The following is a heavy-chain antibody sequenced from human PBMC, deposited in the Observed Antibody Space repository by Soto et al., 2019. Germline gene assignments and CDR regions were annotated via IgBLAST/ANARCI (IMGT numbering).Heavy chain of an antibody. D-gene: IGHD3-3*01. CDR2: IKSESVGGTT. CDR3: LSDWLHP. CDR1: GFSFRNAW. V-gene: IGHV3-15*05. Sequence: EVQLVASGGDLVKPGGSLRLACAGSGFSFRNAWMSWVRQAPGKGPEWIGRIKSESVGGTTDYAAPVKGRFTVSRDDSKHTVYLHMSSLKIEDTAVYYCLSDWLHPWGQGTLVTVSS. J-gene: IGHJ5*02.